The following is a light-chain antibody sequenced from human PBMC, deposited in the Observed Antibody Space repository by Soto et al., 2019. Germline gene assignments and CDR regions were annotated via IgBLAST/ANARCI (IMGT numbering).Light chain of an antibody. J-gene: IGKJ1*01. CDR3: QQYGSSPRT. V-gene: IGKV3-20*01. CDR1: QSVSSRS. CDR2: GAS. Sequence: EIVLTQPPGTLSLSRGERATLSCRASQSVSSRSLAWYQQKPGQAPRLLIYGASSRATGIPDRFSGSGSGTDFTLTISRLEPEDFAVYYCQQYGSSPRTFGQGTKVDIK.